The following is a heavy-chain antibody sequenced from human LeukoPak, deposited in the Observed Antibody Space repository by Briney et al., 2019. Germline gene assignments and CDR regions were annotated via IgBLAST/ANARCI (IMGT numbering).Heavy chain of an antibody. D-gene: IGHD6-13*01. CDR1: GGTFSSYA. Sequence: SVKVSCKASGGTFSSYAISWVRQPPGQGLEWMGGIIPIFGTANYAQKFQGRVTITADKSTSTAYMELSSLRSEDTAVYYCARHYEAAALLFDPWGQGTLVTVSS. J-gene: IGHJ5*02. CDR2: IIPIFGTA. CDR3: ARHYEAAALLFDP. V-gene: IGHV1-69*06.